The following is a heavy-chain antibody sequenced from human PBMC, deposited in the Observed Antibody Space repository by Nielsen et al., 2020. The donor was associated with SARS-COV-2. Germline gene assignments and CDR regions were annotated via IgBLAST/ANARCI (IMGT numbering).Heavy chain of an antibody. Sequence: GESLKISCAASGFTFSSYDMHWVRQATGKGLEWVSAIGTAGDTYYPGSVKGRFTISRENAKNSLYLQMNSLRAEDTAVYYCARDFGFGSSTSYSNWGQGTLVTVSS. D-gene: IGHD2-2*01. V-gene: IGHV3-13*04. CDR2: IGTAGDT. CDR1: GFTFSSYD. CDR3: ARDFGFGSSTSYSN. J-gene: IGHJ4*02.